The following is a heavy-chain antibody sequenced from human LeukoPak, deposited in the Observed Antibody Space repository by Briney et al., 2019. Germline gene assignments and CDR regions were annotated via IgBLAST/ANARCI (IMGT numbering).Heavy chain of an antibody. CDR3: ARMRGYCSSTSCRDY. CDR1: GFTVSSTY. Sequence: GGSLRLSCAASGFTVSSTYISWVRQAPGKGLEWGSVIYSGGSTYYADSVKGRFTISRDTSKNTLYLQMNSLRAEDTAVYYCARMRGYCSSTSCRDYWGQGTLVTVSS. V-gene: IGHV3-66*02. D-gene: IGHD2-2*01. J-gene: IGHJ4*02. CDR2: IYSGGST.